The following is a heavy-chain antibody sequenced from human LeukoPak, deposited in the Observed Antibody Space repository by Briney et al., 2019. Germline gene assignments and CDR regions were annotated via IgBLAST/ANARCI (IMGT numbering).Heavy chain of an antibody. CDR1: GFTFSSYS. V-gene: IGHV3-48*04. D-gene: IGHD7-27*01. Sequence: GGSLRLSCAASGFTFSSYSMNWVHQAPGKGLEWVSYISSSSSTIYYADSVKGRFTISRDNAKNSLYLQMNSLRAEDTAVYYCARDKGKGLKLGYYDYWGQGTLVTVSS. CDR3: ARDKGKGLKLGYYDY. CDR2: ISSSSSTI. J-gene: IGHJ4*02.